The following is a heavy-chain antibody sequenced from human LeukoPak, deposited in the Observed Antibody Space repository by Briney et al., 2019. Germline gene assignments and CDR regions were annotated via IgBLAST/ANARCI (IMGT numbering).Heavy chain of an antibody. CDR1: GFTFNKSW. Sequence: PGGALRLSCATSGFTFNKSWMSWVRQAPGKGPEWVSSIKDDGSETFHAGSVRGRFTISRDNARGTLYVQMNTLRAEDTAVYYCAKYTNWVAGGVWGQGTTVTVSS. D-gene: IGHD7-27*01. V-gene: IGHV3-7*03. CDR3: AKYTNWVAGGV. J-gene: IGHJ6*02. CDR2: IKDDGSET.